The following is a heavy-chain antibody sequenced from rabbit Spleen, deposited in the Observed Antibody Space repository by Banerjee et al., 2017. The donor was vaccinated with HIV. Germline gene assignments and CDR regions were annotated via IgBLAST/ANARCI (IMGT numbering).Heavy chain of an antibody. Sequence: QSLEESGGDLVKPGASLTLTCTASGFSSSSGYYMCWVRQAPGKGLEWIACIYAGSSGSTYYASWAKGRFTISKTSSTTMTLQMTSLTAADTATYFCARDLDGVIGWNFGWWGPGTLVTVS. CDR3: ARDLDGVIGWNFGW. J-gene: IGHJ6*01. CDR2: IYAGSSGST. CDR1: GFSSSSGYY. D-gene: IGHD4-1*01. V-gene: IGHV1S40*01.